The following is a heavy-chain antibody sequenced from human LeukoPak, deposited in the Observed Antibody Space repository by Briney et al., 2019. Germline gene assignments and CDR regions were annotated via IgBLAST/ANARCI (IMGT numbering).Heavy chain of an antibody. Sequence: GGSLRLSCVASGFTFDNSAMHWVRQAPGKGLEWVSLISGDGGSTYYADSVMGRFTISRDNSRNSLYLQMNSLRTEDTALYYCAKDRFYYYYYYGMDVWAKGPRSPSP. D-gene: IGHD3-10*01. J-gene: IGHJ6*02. V-gene: IGHV3-43*02. CDR3: AKDRFYYYYYYGMDV. CDR2: ISGDGGST. CDR1: GFTFDNSA.